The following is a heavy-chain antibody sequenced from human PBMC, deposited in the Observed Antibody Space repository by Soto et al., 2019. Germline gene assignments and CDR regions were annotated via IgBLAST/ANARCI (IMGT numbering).Heavy chain of an antibody. D-gene: IGHD1-7*01. CDR3: PTRRYNLNYSYYYYGMDV. CDR1: GYSFTSYW. Sequence: GESLKISCKGSGYSFTSYWIGWVRQMPGKGLEWMGIIYPGDSDTRYSPSFQGQVTISADKSISTAYLQWSSLKASDTAMYYCPTRRYNLNYSYYYYGMDVWGQGTTVTVSS. V-gene: IGHV5-51*01. J-gene: IGHJ6*02. CDR2: IYPGDSDT.